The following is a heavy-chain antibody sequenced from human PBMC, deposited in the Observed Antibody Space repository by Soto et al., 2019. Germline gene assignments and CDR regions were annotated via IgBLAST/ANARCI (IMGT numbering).Heavy chain of an antibody. D-gene: IGHD3-16*01. J-gene: IGHJ6*02. CDR1: GFSLITGAVS. V-gene: IGHV2-5*02. CDR2: ISGDDEK. CDR3: SHRRGMIMDV. Sequence: QITLKESGPIQVKPTQTLTLTCTFSGFSLITGAVSVAWIRQPPGKAPEWLALISGDDEKRYSPSLKSRLTITKDTTKNQVVFTMTNMDPLDTATYYCSHRRGMIMDVWGQGTTVTVSS.